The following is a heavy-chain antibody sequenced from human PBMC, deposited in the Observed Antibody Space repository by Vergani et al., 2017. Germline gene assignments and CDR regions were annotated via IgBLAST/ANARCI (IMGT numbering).Heavy chain of an antibody. CDR3: ARDNSSSSGMDV. Sequence: QVQLQESGPGLVKPSQTLSLTCTVSGGSISSGSYYWSWFRQPAGKGLEWVSYISSSGSTIYYADSVKGRFTISRDNAKNSLYLQMNSLRAEDTAVYYCARDNSSSSGMDVWGQGTTVTVSS. J-gene: IGHJ6*02. CDR1: GGSISSGSYY. D-gene: IGHD6-6*01. V-gene: IGHV3-11*04. CDR2: ISSSGSTI.